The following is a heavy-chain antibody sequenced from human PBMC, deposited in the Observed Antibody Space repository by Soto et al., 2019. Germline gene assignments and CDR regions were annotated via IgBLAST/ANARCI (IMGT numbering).Heavy chain of an antibody. Sequence: QVQLVQSRGEVKMPGASVTVSCKASGYSFTNYGISWVRQAPGQGLEWMGWISTLNGNTNLEQRLQGRVTMTTATSTTTAYMELRSLTSDDTAVYYCARDGSYDSSGHWVADSVFEFWGQGTMVSVSS. CDR3: ARDGSYDSSGHWVADSVFEF. V-gene: IGHV1-18*01. CDR2: ISTLNGNT. CDR1: GYSFTNYG. D-gene: IGHD3-22*01. J-gene: IGHJ3*01.